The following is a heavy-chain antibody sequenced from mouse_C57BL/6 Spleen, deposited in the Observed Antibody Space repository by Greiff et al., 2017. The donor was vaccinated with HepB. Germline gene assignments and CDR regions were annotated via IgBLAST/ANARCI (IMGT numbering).Heavy chain of an antibody. Sequence: QVQLKESGPELVKPGASVKLSCKASGYAFSSSWMNWVKQRPGRGLEWIGRIYPGDGDTNYNGKFKGKATLTADKSSSTAYMQLSSLTSEDSAVYFCARDPVTTGVESAAMDYWGQGTSVTVSS. CDR3: ARDPVTTGVESAAMDY. V-gene: IGHV1-82*01. D-gene: IGHD1-1*02. CDR2: IYPGDGDT. J-gene: IGHJ4*01. CDR1: GYAFSSSW.